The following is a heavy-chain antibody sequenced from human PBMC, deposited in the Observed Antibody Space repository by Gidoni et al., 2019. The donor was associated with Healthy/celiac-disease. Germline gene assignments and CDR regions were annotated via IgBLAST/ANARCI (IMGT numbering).Heavy chain of an antibody. D-gene: IGHD2-2*01. Sequence: QLQLQESGPGLVKPSETLSLTCTVSGGSISSSSYYWGWIRQPPGKGLEWIGSIYYSGSTYYNPSLKSRVTISVDTSKNQFSLKLSSVTAADTAVYYCASVPYQLLARNWFDPWGQGTLVTVSS. J-gene: IGHJ5*02. V-gene: IGHV4-39*07. CDR3: ASVPYQLLARNWFDP. CDR1: GGSISSSSYY. CDR2: IYYSGST.